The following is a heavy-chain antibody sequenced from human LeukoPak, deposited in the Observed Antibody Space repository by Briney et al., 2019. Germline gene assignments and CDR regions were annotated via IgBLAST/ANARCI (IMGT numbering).Heavy chain of an antibody. Sequence: PSETLSLTRTVSGGSISSGSYYWSWIRQPAGKGLEWIGRIYTSGSTNYNPSLKSRVTISVDTSKNQFSLKLSSVTAADTAVYYCARDPIIGNAFDIWGQGTMVTVSS. CDR2: IYTSGST. CDR1: GGSISSGSYY. J-gene: IGHJ3*02. D-gene: IGHD3-10*01. V-gene: IGHV4-61*02. CDR3: ARDPIIGNAFDI.